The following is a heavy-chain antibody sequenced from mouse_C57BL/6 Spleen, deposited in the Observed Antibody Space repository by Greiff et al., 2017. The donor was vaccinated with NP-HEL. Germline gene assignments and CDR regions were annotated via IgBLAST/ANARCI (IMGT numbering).Heavy chain of an antibody. Sequence: QVQLKESGPELVKPGASVKLSCKASGYTFTSYGISWVKQRTGQGLEWIGEIYPRSGNTYYNEKFKGKATLTADKSSSTAYMELRSLTSEDSAVYFCARSSSYYAMDYWGQGTSVTVSS. CDR3: ARSSSYYAMDY. D-gene: IGHD1-1*01. J-gene: IGHJ4*01. V-gene: IGHV1-81*01. CDR2: IYPRSGNT. CDR1: GYTFTSYG.